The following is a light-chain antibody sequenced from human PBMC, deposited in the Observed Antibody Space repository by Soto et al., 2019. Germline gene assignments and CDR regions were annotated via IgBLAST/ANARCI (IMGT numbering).Light chain of an antibody. J-gene: IGKJ2*01. CDR1: QSVSSHY. CDR3: QQYGDSPYT. V-gene: IGKV3-20*01. CDR2: GAS. Sequence: PGERATLSCRASQSVSSHYLAWYQQKPGQAPRLLIYGASSRATGLPDRFSGSGSGTDFTLTISRLEPEDFAVYYCQQYGDSPYTFGQGTKLEIK.